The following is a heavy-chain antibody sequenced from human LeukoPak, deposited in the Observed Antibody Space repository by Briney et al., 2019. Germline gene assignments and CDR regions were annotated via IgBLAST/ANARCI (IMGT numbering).Heavy chain of an antibody. J-gene: IGHJ4*02. Sequence: SVKVSCKASGGTFSSYAISWVRQAPGQGLEWMGRIIPILGIANYAQKFQGRVTITADKSTSTAYMELSSLRSEDTAVYYCAKFLRAGSYYDSSGYYSPLDYWGQGTLVTVSS. CDR2: IIPILGIA. V-gene: IGHV1-69*04. D-gene: IGHD3-22*01. CDR3: AKFLRAGSYYDSSGYYSPLDY. CDR1: GGTFSSYA.